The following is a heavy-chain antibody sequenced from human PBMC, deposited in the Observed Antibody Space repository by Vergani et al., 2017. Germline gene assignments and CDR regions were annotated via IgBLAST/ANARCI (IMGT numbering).Heavy chain of an antibody. CDR1: GGSFSGYY. Sequence: QVQLQQWGAGLLKPSETLSLTCAVYGGSFSGYYWSWIRKPPGRGLEWIGEINHSGSTNYNPSLKSRVTISVDTSKNQFSLKLSSVTAADTAVYYCARGLRRALPAAGGQGTLVTVSS. J-gene: IGHJ4*02. CDR2: INHSGST. V-gene: IGHV4-34*01. CDR3: ARGLRRALPAA. D-gene: IGHD2-2*01.